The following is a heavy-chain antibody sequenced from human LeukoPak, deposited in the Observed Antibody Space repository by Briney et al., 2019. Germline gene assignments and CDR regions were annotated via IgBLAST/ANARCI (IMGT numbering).Heavy chain of an antibody. V-gene: IGHV3-48*03. CDR3: ARGHSLVIPTRINFDY. D-gene: IGHD2-2*01. Sequence: GGSLRLSCAASGFSFSGYEMNWVRQAPGKGLEWLSSISISGSIIYYADSVKGRFTISRDNAKNSVYLQMNSLRAEDTAVYYCARGHSLVIPTRINFDYWGQGTLVTVSS. J-gene: IGHJ4*02. CDR2: ISISGSII. CDR1: GFSFSGYE.